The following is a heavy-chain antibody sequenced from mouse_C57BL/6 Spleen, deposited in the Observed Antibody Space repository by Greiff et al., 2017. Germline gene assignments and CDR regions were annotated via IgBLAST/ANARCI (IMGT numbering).Heavy chain of an antibody. V-gene: IGHV1-82*01. D-gene: IGHD1-3*01. CDR2: IYPGDGDT. Sequence: QVQLKQSGPELVKPGASVKISCKASGYAFSSSWMNWVKQRPGQGLEWIGRIYPGDGDTNYNGKFKGKATLTADISSSTAYMQRSSLTSEDSAVYFLASSGDWYFGVWGTGTTVTVSS. CDR1: GYAFSSSW. CDR3: ASSGDWYFGV. J-gene: IGHJ1*03.